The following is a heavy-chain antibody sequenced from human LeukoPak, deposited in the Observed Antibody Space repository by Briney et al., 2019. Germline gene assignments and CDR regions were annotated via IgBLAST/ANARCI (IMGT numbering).Heavy chain of an antibody. V-gene: IGHV3-23*01. CDR3: AKGTSSLNYDAFDI. Sequence: PGGSLRLSCAASGFNFSSFGVNWVRQGPGKGLEGVSGISFIISTWSADSVKGRFTISRDNSKNTVYLQMNSLRDDDTDVYYCAKGTSSLNYDAFDIWGQGTLVTVSS. CDR2: ISFIIST. J-gene: IGHJ3*02. CDR1: GFNFSSFG. D-gene: IGHD6-19*01.